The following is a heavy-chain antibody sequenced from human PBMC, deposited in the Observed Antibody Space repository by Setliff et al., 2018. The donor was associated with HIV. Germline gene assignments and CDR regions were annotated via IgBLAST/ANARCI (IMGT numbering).Heavy chain of an antibody. Sequence: GGSLRLSCAASGFTFKTYGMHWVRQAPGKGLGWVGRGYTKTDGGTTDYAAPVKGRFTISRDDSTNTLYLQMNNLKIEDTAVYYCVTDDKVAFDVWGRGTMVTVSS. CDR3: VTDDKVAFDV. J-gene: IGHJ3*01. CDR1: GFTFKTYG. V-gene: IGHV3-15*01. CDR2: GYTKTDGGTT.